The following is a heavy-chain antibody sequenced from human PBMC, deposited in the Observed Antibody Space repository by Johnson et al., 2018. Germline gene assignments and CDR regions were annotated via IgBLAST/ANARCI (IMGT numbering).Heavy chain of an antibody. CDR1: GFTFSSYG. J-gene: IGHJ3*02. CDR3: GRGMSGDTMGGI. V-gene: IGHV3-30*03. CDR2: ISYDGSNK. D-gene: IGHD3-16*01. Sequence: QVQLQESGGGVVQPGRSLRLSCAASGFTFSSYGMHWVRQAPGKGLEWVAVISYDGSNKYYADSVKGRFTISRDNSKSSLYLQMNSRGAGDTGVYYCGRGMSGDTMGGIWGQGTMVTVSS.